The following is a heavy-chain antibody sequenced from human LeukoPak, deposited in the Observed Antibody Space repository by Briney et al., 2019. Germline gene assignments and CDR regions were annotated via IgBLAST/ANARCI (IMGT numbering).Heavy chain of an antibody. CDR1: GGTFSSYA. J-gene: IGHJ6*02. CDR3: ARSNYYDSSGQLRGDYYYYGMDV. Sequence: ASVKVSCKASGGTFSSYAISWVRQAPGQGLEWMGWMNPNSGNTGYAQKFQGRVTMTRNTSISTAYMELSSLRSEDTAVYYCARSNYYDSSGQLRGDYYYYGMDVWGQGTTVTVSS. V-gene: IGHV1-8*02. D-gene: IGHD3-22*01. CDR2: MNPNSGNT.